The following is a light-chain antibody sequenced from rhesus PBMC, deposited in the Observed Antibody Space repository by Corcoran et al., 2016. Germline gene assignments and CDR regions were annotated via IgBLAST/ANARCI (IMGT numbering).Light chain of an antibody. J-gene: IGKJ4*01. Sequence: DIQMTQSPSSLSASVGDRVTNTCRARENVNNYLHWYQQKQGKAPKLLIDKASTLQSGVPSRFRGNGAGTDFTLTILSPQPAHFATYYCQHSYGTPLTFGGGTKVELK. CDR1: ENVNNY. CDR2: KAS. V-gene: IGKV1-74*01. CDR3: QHSYGTPLT.